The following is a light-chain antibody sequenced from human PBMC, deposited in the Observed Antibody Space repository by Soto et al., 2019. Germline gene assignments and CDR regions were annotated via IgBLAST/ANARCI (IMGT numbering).Light chain of an antibody. Sequence: DIVMTQSPDSLAVSLGERATMNCKCSRSVLYKSNNKNHLAWYQQKPGQPPQLIIYWASTRESGVPERFSGSGSGTDFTLTISSLEAEDVAFYWCQQYFDVPFTFGGGTKVDIX. V-gene: IGKV4-1*01. CDR2: WAS. CDR1: RSVLYKSNNKNH. J-gene: IGKJ4*01. CDR3: QQYFDVPFT.